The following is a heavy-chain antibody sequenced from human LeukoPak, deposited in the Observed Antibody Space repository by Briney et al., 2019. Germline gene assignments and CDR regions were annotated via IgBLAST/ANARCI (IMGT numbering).Heavy chain of an antibody. J-gene: IGHJ4*02. Sequence: SETLSLTCTVSGGSISSGSYYWSWIRQHPGKGLEWIGYIYYSGSTNYNPSLESRVTISVDTSKNQFSLKLSSVTAADTAVYYCARGLSSGYYYGVGDYWGQGTLVTVSS. CDR3: ARGLSSGYYYGVGDY. CDR2: IYYSGST. CDR1: GGSISSGSYY. V-gene: IGHV4-61*01. D-gene: IGHD3-22*01.